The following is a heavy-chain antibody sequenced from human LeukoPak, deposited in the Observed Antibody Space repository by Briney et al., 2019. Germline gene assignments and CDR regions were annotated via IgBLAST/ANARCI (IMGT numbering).Heavy chain of an antibody. CDR1: GFTISSNW. J-gene: IGHJ6*03. CDR3: AREIGGGDYYYYYYMDV. Sequence: GGSLRLSCAASGFTISSNWMSWVRQAPGKGLEWVSYISSSGSTIYYVDSVKGRFTISRDNAKNSLYLQMNSLRAEDTAVYYCAREIGGGDYYYYYYMDVWGKGTTVSVSS. CDR2: ISSSGSTI. V-gene: IGHV3-48*04. D-gene: IGHD2-21*02.